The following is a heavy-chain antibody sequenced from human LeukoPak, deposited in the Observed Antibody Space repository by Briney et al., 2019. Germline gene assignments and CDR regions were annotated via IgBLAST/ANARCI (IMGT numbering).Heavy chain of an antibody. J-gene: IGHJ4*02. CDR2: MNPNSGNT. V-gene: IGHV1-8*03. Sequence: ASVKVSCKASGYTFTSYDINWVRQATGQGLEWMGWMNPNSGNTGYAQKFQGRVTITRNTSISTAYMELSSLRSEDTAVYYCARGVWATRSYFDYWGQGTLVTVSS. CDR3: ARGVWATRSYFDY. CDR1: GYTFTSYD. D-gene: IGHD7-27*01.